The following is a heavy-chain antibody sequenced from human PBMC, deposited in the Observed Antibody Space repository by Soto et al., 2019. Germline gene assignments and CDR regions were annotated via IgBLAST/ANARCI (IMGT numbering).Heavy chain of an antibody. V-gene: IGHV4-34*01. CDR1: GGSFSGYY. Sequence: QVQLQQWGAGLLKPSETLSLTCAVHGGSFSGYYWDWIRQPPGKGLEWIGEVNHGGTSNYNPSLKRRPLLSRDRYQKPFLLEATLWTAQAPALFFCARLFFLRSGELISGFDRRGPGATVTVSS. J-gene: IGHJ6*01. CDR3: ARLFFLRSGELISGFDR. D-gene: IGHD3-10*01. CDR2: VNHGGTS.